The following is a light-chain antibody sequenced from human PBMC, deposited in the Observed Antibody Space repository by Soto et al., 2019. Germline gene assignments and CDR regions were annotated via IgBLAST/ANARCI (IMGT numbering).Light chain of an antibody. V-gene: IGKV1-39*01. J-gene: IGKJ5*01. CDR2: AAS. CDR3: QQTYNSTSIT. CDR1: QSISTY. Sequence: DIQMTQSPSSLSASVGDRLTITCRASQSISTYLNWYQQKPGKAPYLLIYAASTLESGVPSRFSGSGAGTDFTLTISSLQPEDFATYYCQQTYNSTSITCGQGTRLDIK.